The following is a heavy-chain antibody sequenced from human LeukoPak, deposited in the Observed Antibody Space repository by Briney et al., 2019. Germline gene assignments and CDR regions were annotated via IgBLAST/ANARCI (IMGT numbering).Heavy chain of an antibody. D-gene: IGHD2-21*01. CDR1: GFTFDTYN. CDR3: ARYSEVYYYVDV. CDR2: IRSYSSYI. Sequence: GGSLRLSCAASGFTFDTYNFNWVRQAPGKGLEWVATIRSYSSYIHYADSVKGRFIISRDDAKKSMYLQMNSLRVEDTAVYFCARYSEVYYYVDVWGTGTTVTVSS. J-gene: IGHJ6*03. V-gene: IGHV3-21*01.